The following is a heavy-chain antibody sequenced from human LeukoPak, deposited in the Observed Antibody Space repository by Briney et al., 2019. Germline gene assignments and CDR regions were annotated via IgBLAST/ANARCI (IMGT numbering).Heavy chain of an antibody. D-gene: IGHD3-9*01. J-gene: IGHJ1*01. Sequence: GGSLRLSCSASGFTFANTWMTWVRQSPGRGLEWVGHIKSKADFGTTEYSASVKDSITISREDSNSTLFLQMDGLKGEDTAVYYCASPPRRGKYFQYWGRGTLVTVSS. CDR1: GFTFANTW. V-gene: IGHV3-15*01. CDR3: ASPPRRGKYFQY. CDR2: IKSKADFGTT.